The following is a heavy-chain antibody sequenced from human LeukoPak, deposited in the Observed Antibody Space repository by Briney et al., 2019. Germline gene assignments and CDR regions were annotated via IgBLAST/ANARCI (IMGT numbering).Heavy chain of an antibody. CDR2: IKQDGSEK. D-gene: IGHD1-20*01. J-gene: IGHJ4*02. Sequence: GGSLRLSCAASGFTFSNYWMSWVRQAPGKGLDWVANIKQDGSEKNYVDSVKGRFTISRDNAKHSLYLLMNSLIAEDTAVYYCARENSWTSPYYFDYWGQGTLVTVSS. V-gene: IGHV3-7*01. CDR3: ARENSWTSPYYFDY. CDR1: GFTFSNYW.